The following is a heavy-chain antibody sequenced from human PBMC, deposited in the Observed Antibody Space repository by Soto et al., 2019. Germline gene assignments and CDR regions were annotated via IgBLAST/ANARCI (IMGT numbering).Heavy chain of an antibody. J-gene: IGHJ6*02. CDR2: ISPSSGGA. V-gene: IGHV1-2*02. D-gene: IGHD3-10*01. Sequence: QVQMVQSGPEMKKPGASVKVSCKASGYTFSDFYIHWVRQAPGQGLEWMGWISPSSGGANYAQKFQGRVTLTRDTSINTPYMELSRLRSDDTALYYCARDLRLSGNGMDVWGQGTTVTVSS. CDR3: ARDLRLSGNGMDV. CDR1: GYTFSDFY.